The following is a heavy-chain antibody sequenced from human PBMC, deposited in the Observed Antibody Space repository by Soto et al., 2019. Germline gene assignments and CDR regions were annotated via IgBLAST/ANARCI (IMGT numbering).Heavy chain of an antibody. CDR1: GYTFTSYA. D-gene: IGHD6-6*01. V-gene: IGHV1-3*01. CDR2: INAGNGNT. J-gene: IGHJ4*02. CDR3: ARALSDTITPPSRRHRDSSSSPPDY. Sequence: ASVKVSCKASGYTFTSYAMHWVRQAPGQRXEWMGWINAGNGNTKYSQKFQGRVTITRDTSASTAYMELSSLRSEDTAVYYCARALSDTITPPSRRHRDSSSSPPDYWGQGTLVTVSS.